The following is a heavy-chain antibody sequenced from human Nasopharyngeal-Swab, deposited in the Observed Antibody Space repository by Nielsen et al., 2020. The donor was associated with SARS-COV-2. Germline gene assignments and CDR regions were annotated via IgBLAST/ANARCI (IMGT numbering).Heavy chain of an antibody. J-gene: IGHJ4*02. V-gene: IGHV5-51*01. CDR3: ATAYNGNYYWDY. Sequence: GESLKISCKGSGYSFSSYWIGWVRQMPGKGLEWMGIMYPRDSATRYSPSFQGQVTISADKSISTAYLQWSSLKASDTAMYYCATAYNGNYYWDYWGRGTLVTVSS. D-gene: IGHD1-7*01. CDR1: GYSFSSYW. CDR2: MYPRDSAT.